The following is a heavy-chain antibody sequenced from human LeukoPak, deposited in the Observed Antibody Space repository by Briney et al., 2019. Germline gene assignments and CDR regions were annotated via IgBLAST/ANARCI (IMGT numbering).Heavy chain of an antibody. J-gene: IGHJ4*02. CDR3: ARAATLLIVVGYFDY. CDR1: GGSISSGDYY. CDR2: IYYSGST. V-gene: IGHV4-30-4*08. D-gene: IGHD2-2*01. Sequence: SETLSLTCTVSGGSISSGDYYWSWIRQPPGKGLEWIGYIYYSGSTYYNPSLKSRVTISVDTSKNQFSLKLSSVTAADTAVYYCARAATLLIVVGYFDYGGQGTLVTVSS.